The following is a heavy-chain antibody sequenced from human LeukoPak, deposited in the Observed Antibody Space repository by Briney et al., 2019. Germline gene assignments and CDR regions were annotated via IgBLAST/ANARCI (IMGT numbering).Heavy chain of an antibody. CDR2: IYHSGST. D-gene: IGHD4-23*01. V-gene: IGHV4-30-2*01. J-gene: IGHJ3*02. CDR1: GGAISSGGYY. Sequence: SETLSLTCTVSGGAISSGGYYWSWIRQPPGKGLEWIGYIYHSGSTYYNPSLKSRVTISVDASKNQFSLKLSSVTAADTAVYYCARHLTHDYGGNSRVMTDAFDIWGQGTMVTVSS. CDR3: ARHLTHDYGGNSRVMTDAFDI.